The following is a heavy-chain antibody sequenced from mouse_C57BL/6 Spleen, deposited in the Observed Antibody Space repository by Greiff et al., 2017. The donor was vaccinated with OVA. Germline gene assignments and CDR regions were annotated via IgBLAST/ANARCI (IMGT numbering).Heavy chain of an antibody. CDR3: ARGDLYYAMDY. CDR2: IYPRSGNT. V-gene: IGHV1-81*01. CDR1: GYTFTSYG. D-gene: IGHD3-3*01. J-gene: IGHJ4*01. Sequence: VQLQESGAELARPGASVKLSCKASGYTFTSYGISWVKQRTGQGLEWIGEIYPRSGNTYYNEKFKGKATLTADKSSSTAYMELRSLTSEDSAVYFCARGDLYYAMDYWGQGTSVTVSS.